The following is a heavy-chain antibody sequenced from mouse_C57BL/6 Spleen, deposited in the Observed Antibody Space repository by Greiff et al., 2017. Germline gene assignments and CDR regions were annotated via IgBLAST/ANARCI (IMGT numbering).Heavy chain of an antibody. Sequence: VQLVESGAELMKPGASVKLSCKATGYTFTGYWIEWVKQRPGHGLEWIGEILPGSGSTNYNEKFKGKATFTADTSSNTAYMQLSSLTTEDSAIYYCARSGDYYGSTYWYFDVWGTGTTVTVSS. CDR3: ARSGDYYGSTYWYFDV. D-gene: IGHD1-1*01. J-gene: IGHJ1*03. CDR2: ILPGSGST. V-gene: IGHV1-9*01. CDR1: GYTFTGYW.